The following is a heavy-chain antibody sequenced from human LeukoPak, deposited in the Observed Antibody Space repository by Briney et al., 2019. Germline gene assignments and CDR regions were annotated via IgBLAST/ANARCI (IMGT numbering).Heavy chain of an antibody. D-gene: IGHD4-23*01. J-gene: IGHJ4*02. Sequence: SETLSLTCADYGGSFSGYYWSWIRQPPGKGLEWIGEINHSGSTNYNPSLKSRVTISVDTSKNQFSLKLSSVTAADTAVYYCARVGITPPYSAYFDYWGQGTLVTVSS. CDR3: ARVGITPPYSAYFDY. V-gene: IGHV4-34*01. CDR1: GGSFSGYY. CDR2: INHSGST.